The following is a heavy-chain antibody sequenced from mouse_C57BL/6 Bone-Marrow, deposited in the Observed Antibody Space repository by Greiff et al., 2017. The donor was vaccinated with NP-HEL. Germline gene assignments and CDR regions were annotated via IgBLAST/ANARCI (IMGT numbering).Heavy chain of an antibody. CDR2: IDPEDGET. CDR3: ARSPDYDPAWFAY. V-gene: IGHV14-2*01. J-gene: IGHJ3*01. D-gene: IGHD2-4*01. CDR1: GFNIKDYY. Sequence: EVQLQQSGAELVKPGASVKLSCTASGFNIKDYYMHWVKQRTEQGLEWIGRIDPEDGETKYAPKFQSKATITADTSSNTAYLQLSSLTSEDTAVYYCARSPDYDPAWFAYWGQGTLVTVSA.